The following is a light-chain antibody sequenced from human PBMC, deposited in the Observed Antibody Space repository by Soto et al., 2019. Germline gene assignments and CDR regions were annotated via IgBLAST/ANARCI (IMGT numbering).Light chain of an antibody. CDR2: DAS. Sequence: EIVLTQSPATLSLSPGERATLSCRASQSVSSCLAWYQQKPGQAPRLLIYDASNRATGIPARFSGSGSGTGYTLTISSLEPDDFAVYYCQQRSNWPLSYTFGQGTKLEI. CDR3: QQRSNWPLSYT. J-gene: IGKJ2*01. V-gene: IGKV3-11*01. CDR1: QSVSSC.